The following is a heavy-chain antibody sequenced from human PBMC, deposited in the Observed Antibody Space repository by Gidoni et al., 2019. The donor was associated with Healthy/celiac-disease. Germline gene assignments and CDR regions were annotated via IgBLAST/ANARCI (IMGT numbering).Heavy chain of an antibody. V-gene: IGHV4-34*01. CDR1: GGSFSGYY. Sequence: QVQLQHWGAGLLKPSETLSLICAVYGGSFSGYYWSWFRQPPGKGLEWFGEINHSGSTNYNPSLKSRVTISVDTSKNQFALKLSSVTAADTAVYYCARDASLDAFDIWGQGTMVTVSS. CDR3: ARDASLDAFDI. CDR2: INHSGST. J-gene: IGHJ3*02.